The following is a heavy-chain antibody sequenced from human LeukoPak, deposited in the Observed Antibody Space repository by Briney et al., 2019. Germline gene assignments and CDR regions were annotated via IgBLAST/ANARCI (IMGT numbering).Heavy chain of an antibody. CDR2: VKGDGRTT. J-gene: IGHJ4*02. D-gene: IGHD5-18*01. CDR3: ATGHSYGYDY. Sequence: GGSLRLSCAASGLTFSDFWMHWVRQPPGKGLVWVALVKGDGRTTIYADSVKGRFTISRDNAKNTLYLQMNSLRADDSGVYYCATGHSYGYDYWGQGVLVTV. CDR1: GLTFSDFW. V-gene: IGHV3-74*01.